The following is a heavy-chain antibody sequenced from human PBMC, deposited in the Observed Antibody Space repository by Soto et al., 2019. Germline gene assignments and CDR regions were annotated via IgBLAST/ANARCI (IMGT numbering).Heavy chain of an antibody. V-gene: IGHV3-23*01. CDR2: ISGSGGST. J-gene: IGHJ6*02. D-gene: IGHD4-17*01. CDR3: AKGLRSGDYEPHYYGMDV. CDR1: GFTFSSYA. Sequence: EVQLLESGGGLVQPGGSLRLSCAASGFTFSSYAMIWVRQAPGKGLEWVSVISGSGGSTYYADSVKGRFTISRDNSRNTLYLQMNSLRAEDTAVYYCAKGLRSGDYEPHYYGMDVWGQGTTATVSS.